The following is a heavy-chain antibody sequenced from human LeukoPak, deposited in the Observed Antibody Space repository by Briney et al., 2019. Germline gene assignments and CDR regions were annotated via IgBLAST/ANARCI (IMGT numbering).Heavy chain of an antibody. CDR2: INPNSGGT. J-gene: IGHJ4*02. Sequence: GASVKVSCKASGYTFTGYYMHWVRQAPGQGLEWMGWINPNSGGTNYAQKFQGRVTMTEDTSTDTAYMELSSLRSEDTAVYYCATTEYYYGSGSSPFDYWGQGTLVTVSS. CDR3: ATTEYYYGSGSSPFDY. CDR1: GYTFTGYY. D-gene: IGHD3-10*01. V-gene: IGHV1-2*02.